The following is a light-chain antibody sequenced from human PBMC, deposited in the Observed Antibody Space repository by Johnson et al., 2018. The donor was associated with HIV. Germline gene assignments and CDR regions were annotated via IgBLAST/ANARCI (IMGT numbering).Light chain of an antibody. CDR2: DNN. J-gene: IGLJ1*01. V-gene: IGLV1-51*01. CDR1: SSNIGNNY. CDR3: GTWDSSLSAAV. Sequence: QSVLTQPPSVSAAPGQKVTISCSGSSSNIGNNYVSWYQQLPGTAPKLLIYDNNKRPSGIPDRFSGSKSGTSATLGITGLQTGDEADYYCGTWDSSLSAAVYETGTKVTVL.